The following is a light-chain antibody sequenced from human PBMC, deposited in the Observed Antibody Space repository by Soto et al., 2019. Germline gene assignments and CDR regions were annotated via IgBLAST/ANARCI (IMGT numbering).Light chain of an antibody. V-gene: IGKV3-15*01. CDR1: QSVSNN. Sequence: ILMTQSPATLSVSPGERATLSCRASQSVSNNLAWYQQKPGQAPRLLIYDASTRATGIPARFSGSGSGTEFTLTVSGLQSEDFAVYYCQQYNNWTPWTFGQGTKVEIK. CDR2: DAS. CDR3: QQYNNWTPWT. J-gene: IGKJ1*01.